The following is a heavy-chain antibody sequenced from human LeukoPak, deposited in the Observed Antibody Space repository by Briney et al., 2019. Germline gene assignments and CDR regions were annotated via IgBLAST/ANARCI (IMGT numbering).Heavy chain of an antibody. V-gene: IGHV3-23*01. CDR3: AKELNNLGFDF. Sequence: PGGSLRLSCAASGFTFSTYAMSWVRQAPGKGLEWFSAISGSGGSTFYADSVKGRFTISRDNAKNTLYLQMNSLRAEDTAVYFCAKELNNLGFDFWGQGTLVTVSS. J-gene: IGHJ4*02. CDR2: ISGSGGST. D-gene: IGHD1-14*01. CDR1: GFTFSTYA.